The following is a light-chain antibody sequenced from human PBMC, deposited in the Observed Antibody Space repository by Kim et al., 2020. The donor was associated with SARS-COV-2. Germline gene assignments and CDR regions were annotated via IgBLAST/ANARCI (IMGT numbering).Light chain of an antibody. CDR3: QSYDDNNRV. J-gene: IGLJ2*01. V-gene: IGLV6-57*02. CDR2: DND. Sequence: SSVHWYQQRPGSVPTTVIYDNDQRPSEVPDRFSGSVSVSSNTASLIISGLRAEDEADYYCQSYDDNNRVFGGGTKVTVL. CDR1: SS.